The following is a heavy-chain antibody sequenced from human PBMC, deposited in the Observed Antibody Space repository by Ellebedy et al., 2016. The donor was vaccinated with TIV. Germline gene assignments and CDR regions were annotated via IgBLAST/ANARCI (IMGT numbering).Heavy chain of an antibody. Sequence: PGGSLRLSCAASGFIFDDFGMNWVRQAPGKGLEWVTLIGGNGGSSYYADSLNGRFTVSRDNDKNFLYLEMNSVTTDDTALYYCEKEDRYNFGLQSWGQGTLVTVSS. CDR2: IGGNGGSS. CDR3: EKEDRYNFGLQS. J-gene: IGHJ5*02. V-gene: IGHV3-43*02. CDR1: GFIFDDFG. D-gene: IGHD5-18*01.